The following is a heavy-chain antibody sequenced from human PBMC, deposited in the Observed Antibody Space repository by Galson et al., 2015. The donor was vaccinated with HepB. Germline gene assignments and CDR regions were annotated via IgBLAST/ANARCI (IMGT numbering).Heavy chain of an antibody. J-gene: IGHJ4*02. CDR2: IHYSGAT. Sequence: SETLSLTCTVSGGSISSTTYYWGWIRQPPGKGLEWIGSIHYSGATYYNPTLEGRVTISLDTSKNQFSLKLSSITAADTAVYYCATESSVYYLLTPGYFDYWGQGTLVSVSS. CDR1: GGSISSTTYY. V-gene: IGHV4-39*07. D-gene: IGHD3-22*01. CDR3: ATESSVYYLLTPGYFDY.